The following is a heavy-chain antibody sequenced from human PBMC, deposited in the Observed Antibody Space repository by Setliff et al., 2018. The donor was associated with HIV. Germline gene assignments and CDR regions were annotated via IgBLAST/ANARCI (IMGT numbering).Heavy chain of an antibody. CDR3: ARQACFDSGGFYPAWVY. CDR2: INHSGNT. Sequence: ASETLSLTCDVSGESLSGYYWAWIRQPPEKGLEWIGEINHSGNTNYNPSLESRVSISVDTSMDQFSLKLRSVTAADTGVYYCARQACFDSGGFYPAWVYWGQGTLVTVSS. CDR1: GESLSGYY. J-gene: IGHJ4*02. V-gene: IGHV4-34*01. D-gene: IGHD3-22*01.